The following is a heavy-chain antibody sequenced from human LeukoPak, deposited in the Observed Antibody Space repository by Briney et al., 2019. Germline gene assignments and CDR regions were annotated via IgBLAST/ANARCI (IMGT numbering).Heavy chain of an antibody. D-gene: IGHD3-22*01. CDR2: IYHSGST. V-gene: IGHV4-4*02. CDR3: ARSANTYYYDSSGYLPGYYFDY. J-gene: IGHJ4*02. Sequence: SGTLSLTCAVSAGSTSSSNWWSWVRQPPGKGLEWIGEIYHSGSTNYNPSLKSRVTRSVDKSKNQFSLKLSSVTAADTAVYYCARSANTYYYDSSGYLPGYYFDYWGQGTLVTVSS. CDR1: AGSTSSSNW.